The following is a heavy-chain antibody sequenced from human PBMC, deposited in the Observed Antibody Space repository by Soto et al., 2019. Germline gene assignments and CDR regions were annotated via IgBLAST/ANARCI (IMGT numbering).Heavy chain of an antibody. CDR1: SGPMSSSLNH. D-gene: IGHD2-2*01. J-gene: IGHJ6*02. CDR2: INYSGST. V-gene: IGHV4-39*01. CDR3: AKLAGYCSGTSGDGHYAMDV. Sequence: SETLSLTCIVSSGPMSSSLNHWGWIRQPPGKGLEWIGNINYSGSTYYNPSLQSRLTISVDTSNNQFSLTLSSVTAADTAVYYCAKLAGYCSGTSGDGHYAMDVWGQGTTGTVS.